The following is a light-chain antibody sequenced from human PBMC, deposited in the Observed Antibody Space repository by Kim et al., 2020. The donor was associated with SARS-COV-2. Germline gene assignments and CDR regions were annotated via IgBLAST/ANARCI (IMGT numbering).Light chain of an antibody. CDR1: QSVSSN. V-gene: IGKV3-15*01. Sequence: CPGERATLSCRARQSVSSNLAWYQQKPGQAPRLLIYGASTRATGIPARFSGSGSGTEFTLTISSLQSEDFAVYYCQQYNQWPPWTFGQGTKVDIK. CDR2: GAS. CDR3: QQYNQWPPWT. J-gene: IGKJ1*01.